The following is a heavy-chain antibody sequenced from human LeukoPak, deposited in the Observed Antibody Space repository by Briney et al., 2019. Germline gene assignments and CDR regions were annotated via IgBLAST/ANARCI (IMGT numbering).Heavy chain of an antibody. CDR1: GFTFSHDG. J-gene: IGHJ4*02. Sequence: GGSLRLSCAASGFTFSHDGMHWVRQAPGKGLEWVALINSETFGSRVSFSNSVKGRFTISRDNSKDTLYLQMNSLRAEDTAVYYCAKDRALTFSFDYWGQGILVTVSS. CDR3: AKDRALTFSFDY. CDR2: INSETFGSRV. V-gene: IGHV3-30*02.